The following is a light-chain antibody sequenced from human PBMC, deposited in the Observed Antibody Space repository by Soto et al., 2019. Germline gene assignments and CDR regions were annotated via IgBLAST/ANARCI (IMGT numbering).Light chain of an antibody. CDR1: QTISSW. J-gene: IGKJ1*01. CDR3: QHYNSSSEA. Sequence: DIQMTQSPSTLSGSVGERVTITCRASQTISSWLAWYQQKRGKAPKLXIYKASTLTSGVPSRFSGSGSGTEFTLTISSLQPDDFATYYCQHYNSSSEAFGQGTKVDIK. CDR2: KAS. V-gene: IGKV1-5*03.